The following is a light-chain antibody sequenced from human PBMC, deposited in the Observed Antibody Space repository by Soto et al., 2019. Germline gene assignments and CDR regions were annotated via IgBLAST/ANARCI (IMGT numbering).Light chain of an antibody. Sequence: EIVMTQSPATLSVSPGDRATLSCRASQSVSSNLAWYQQKPGQAPRLLIYGASTRATGIPARFSGSGSGTEFTLTISSLQSADFAVYYCQQYNNWPPRTFGQGTKVEIK. CDR1: QSVSSN. CDR3: QQYNNWPPRT. CDR2: GAS. V-gene: IGKV3-15*01. J-gene: IGKJ1*01.